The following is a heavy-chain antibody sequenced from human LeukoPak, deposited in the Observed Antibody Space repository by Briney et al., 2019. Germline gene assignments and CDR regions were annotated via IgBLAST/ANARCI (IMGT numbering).Heavy chain of an antibody. J-gene: IGHJ4*02. D-gene: IGHD3-10*01. Sequence: SETLSLTCTVSGASISSWYWSWIRQPPGKGLEWIGYIYGSGNTNYNPSLESRVTMSVDTSKNQFSLKLTSVTAADTAVYFCARDTITRGLDYWGQGTLVTVSS. CDR3: ARDTITRGLDY. CDR1: GASISSWY. CDR2: IYGSGNT. V-gene: IGHV4-59*12.